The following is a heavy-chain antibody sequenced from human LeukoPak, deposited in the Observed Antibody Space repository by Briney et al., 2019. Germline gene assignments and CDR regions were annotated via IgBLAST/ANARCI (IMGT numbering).Heavy chain of an antibody. CDR1: GFTFSSYA. J-gene: IGHJ4*02. D-gene: IGHD5-18*01. V-gene: IGHV3-23*01. CDR2: ISAGGGST. Sequence: PGGSLRLSCAASGFTFSSYAMSWVRQAPGKGLEWVSAISAGGGSTYYADSVKGRFTISRDISKNTLYLQMNSLRAEDTAVYYCAKRTRDTAMAYFDYWGQGTLVTVSS. CDR3: AKRTRDTAMAYFDY.